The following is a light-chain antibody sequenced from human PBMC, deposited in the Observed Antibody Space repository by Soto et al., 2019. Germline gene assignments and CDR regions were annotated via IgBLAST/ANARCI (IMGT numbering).Light chain of an antibody. CDR2: GAS. CDR1: QGVSSA. V-gene: IGKV1-13*02. Sequence: AIQLTQSPTSLSASVGDRVTITCRASQGVSSALAWYRQKPGTAPKLLIYGASSLGIGVPLRFSGGGSGTNFTLTISSLYPADFATYYCQQFSSYPFTFGGGTKVEIK. CDR3: QQFSSYPFT. J-gene: IGKJ4*01.